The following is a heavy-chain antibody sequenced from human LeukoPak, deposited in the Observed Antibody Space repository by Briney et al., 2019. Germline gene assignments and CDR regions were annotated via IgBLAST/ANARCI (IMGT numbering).Heavy chain of an antibody. CDR1: GGSISSSNW. D-gene: IGHD2-2*01. CDR3: ARQDIVVVPAAETPFDY. J-gene: IGHJ4*02. CDR2: IYHSGST. V-gene: IGHV4-4*02. Sequence: PSETLSLTCAVSGGSISSSNWWSWVRQPPGKGLEWIGEIYHSGSTNYNPSLKSRVTISVDKSKNQFPLKLSSVTAADTAVYYCARQDIVVVPAAETPFDYWGQGTLVTVSS.